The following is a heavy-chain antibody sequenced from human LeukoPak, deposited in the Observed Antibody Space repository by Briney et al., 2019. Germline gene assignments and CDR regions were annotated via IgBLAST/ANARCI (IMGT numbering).Heavy chain of an antibody. CDR2: INPNSGGT. Sequence: GASVKVSCKAFGYTFTGYYMHWVRQAPGQGLEWMGRINPNSGGTNYAQKFQGGVTMTRDTSISTAYMELSRLRSDDTAVYYCARGIARHSYGLSNWGQGTLVTVSS. CDR1: GYTFTGYY. D-gene: IGHD5-18*01. CDR3: ARGIARHSYGLSN. V-gene: IGHV1-2*06. J-gene: IGHJ4*02.